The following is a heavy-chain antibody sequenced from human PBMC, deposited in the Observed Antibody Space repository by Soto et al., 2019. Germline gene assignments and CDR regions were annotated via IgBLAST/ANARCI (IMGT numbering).Heavy chain of an antibody. V-gene: IGHV3-23*01. CDR1: GFTFSSYA. Sequence: EVQLLESGGGLVQPGGSLRLSCAASGFTFSSYAMSWVRQAPGKGLEWDSAITASGDTTYYADSVKGRFTISRDNXXXXXXXXXXXXXXXDTAVYYCAKVRPLRDCTRTSCLGAFDIWGQGTMVTVSS. CDR3: AKVRPLRDCTRTSCLGAFDI. J-gene: IGHJ3*02. D-gene: IGHD2-2*01. CDR2: ITASGDTT.